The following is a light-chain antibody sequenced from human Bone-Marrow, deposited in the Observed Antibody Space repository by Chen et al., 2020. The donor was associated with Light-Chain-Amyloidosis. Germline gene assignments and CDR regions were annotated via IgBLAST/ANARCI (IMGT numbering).Light chain of an antibody. CDR1: SSDVGGDNH. V-gene: IGLV2-14*01. Sequence: QSALIQPPSVSGSPGQSITISCTGTSSDVGGDNHVSWYQQHPDKAPKLMIYEVTNRPSWVPDRFSGSRSDNSASLTISGLQTEDEADYFWSSYSIENPLVFGGGTRVTVL. J-gene: IGLJ1*01. CDR2: EVT. CDR3: SSYSIENPLV.